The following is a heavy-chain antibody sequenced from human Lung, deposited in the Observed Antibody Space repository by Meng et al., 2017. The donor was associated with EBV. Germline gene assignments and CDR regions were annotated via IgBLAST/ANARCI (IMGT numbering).Heavy chain of an antibody. CDR2: IYYSGST. V-gene: IGHV4-39*01. Sequence: QLPLQESGPGLGKPSETLSPTCTVSGGSISSSSYYWGWIRQPPGKGLEWIGSIYYSGSTHYNPSLKSRVTISVDTSKNQFSLKLSSVTAADTAVYYCASPLGILGIVDLWGRGTLVTVSS. D-gene: IGHD7-27*01. CDR3: ASPLGILGIVDL. J-gene: IGHJ2*01. CDR1: GGSISSSSYY.